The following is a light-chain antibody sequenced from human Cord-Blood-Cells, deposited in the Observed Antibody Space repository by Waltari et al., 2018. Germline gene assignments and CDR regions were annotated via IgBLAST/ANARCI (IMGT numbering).Light chain of an antibody. CDR3: QQYNNWWT. CDR2: GAS. V-gene: IGKV3-15*01. J-gene: IGKJ1*01. Sequence: EIVLTQSPATLSVSPGERDTLSCRASQSVSSNLAWYQQKHGQAPRLLIYGASTRATGIPARFSGSGSGTDFTLTISSLQSEDFAVYYCQQYNNWWTFGQGTKVEIK. CDR1: QSVSSN.